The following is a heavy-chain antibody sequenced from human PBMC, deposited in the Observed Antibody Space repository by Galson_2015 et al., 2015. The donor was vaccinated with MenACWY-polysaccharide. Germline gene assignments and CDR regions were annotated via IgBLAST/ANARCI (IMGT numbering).Heavy chain of an antibody. V-gene: IGHV3-23*01. CDR2: ISGRGGST. D-gene: IGHD2/OR15-2a*01. CDR3: GRNRVDY. Sequence: SLRLSCAASGFTFNSFDMSWVRQAPGKGLEWVSTISGRGGSTYYADSVKGRFTISRDNSKNTLYLQMISLRVEDTAIYYCGRNRVDYWGQGTLVTVSS. J-gene: IGHJ4*02. CDR1: GFTFNSFD.